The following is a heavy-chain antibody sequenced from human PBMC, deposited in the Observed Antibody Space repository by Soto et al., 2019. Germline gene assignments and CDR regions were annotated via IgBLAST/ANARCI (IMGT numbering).Heavy chain of an antibody. Sequence: EVQLLGSGGGLVQPGGSLTLSCVASGFTFSNYAMSWVRQAPGKGLEWVSAISGSDGSTYYADSVKGRFTISRDNSKNTLYLQMNSLRAEDTAVYYCAKDSRVTMVRGVIIPPGYWGQGTLVTVSS. CDR1: GFTFSNYA. D-gene: IGHD3-10*01. CDR3: AKDSRVTMVRGVIIPPGY. CDR2: ISGSDGST. V-gene: IGHV3-23*01. J-gene: IGHJ4*02.